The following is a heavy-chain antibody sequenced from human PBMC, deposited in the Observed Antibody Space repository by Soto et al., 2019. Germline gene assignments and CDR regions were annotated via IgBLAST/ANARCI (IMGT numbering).Heavy chain of an antibody. CDR3: AREGSYSAYNFAHGIQLWSFDF. J-gene: IGHJ4*02. CDR2: IFSSGST. Sequence: SETLSLTCTVSGGSINTFYWSWVRQPAGKGLEWIGRIFSSGSTSFNPSLESRVAMSVDTSKNHFSLNLSSVTTADMAVYYCAREGSYSAYNFAHGIQLWSFDFWGQGALVTV. V-gene: IGHV4-4*07. D-gene: IGHD5-12*01. CDR1: GGSINTFY.